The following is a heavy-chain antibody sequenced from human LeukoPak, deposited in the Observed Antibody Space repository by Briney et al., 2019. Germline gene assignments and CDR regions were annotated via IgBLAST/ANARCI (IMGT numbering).Heavy chain of an antibody. CDR3: ARSERELLWFGELGYYYYYMDV. D-gene: IGHD3-10*01. J-gene: IGHJ6*03. CDR2: IKQDGSEK. V-gene: IGHV3-7*01. Sequence: PGGSLRLSCAASGFTFSSYWMSRVRQAPGKGLEWVANIKQDGSEKYYVDSVKGRFTISRDNAKNSLYLQMNSLRAEDTAVYYCARSERELLWFGELGYYYYYMDVWGKGTTVTVSS. CDR1: GFTFSSYW.